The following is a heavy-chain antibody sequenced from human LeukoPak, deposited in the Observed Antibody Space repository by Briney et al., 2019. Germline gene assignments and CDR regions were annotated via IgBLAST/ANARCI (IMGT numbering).Heavy chain of an antibody. V-gene: IGHV1-69*04. D-gene: IGHD2-2*01. CDR3: ASVGYCGSTSCYHFDY. CDR1: GGTFSSYA. CDR2: ILPILGIA. Sequence: SVKVSCKASGGTFSSYAISWVRHAPGDVFEWMGRILPILGIANYAQKCQGRDTITADKSTSTAYIDLSSLRSEDTAVYYCASVGYCGSTSCYHFDYWGQGTLVTVSS. J-gene: IGHJ4*02.